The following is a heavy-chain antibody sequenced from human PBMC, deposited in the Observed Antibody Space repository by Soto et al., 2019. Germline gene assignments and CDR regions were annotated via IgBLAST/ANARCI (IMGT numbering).Heavy chain of an antibody. D-gene: IGHD3-3*01. J-gene: IGHJ5*02. CDR3: AKGPNDDFWSGYNNWFDP. Sequence: GGSLRLSCAASGFTFSSYAMHWVRQAPGKGLEYVSAISSNGGSTYYANSVKGRFTISRDNSKNTLYLQMNSLRAEDTAVYYCAKGPNDDFWSGYNNWFDPWGQGTRVTVSS. CDR2: ISSNGGST. CDR1: GFTFSSYA. V-gene: IGHV3-64*01.